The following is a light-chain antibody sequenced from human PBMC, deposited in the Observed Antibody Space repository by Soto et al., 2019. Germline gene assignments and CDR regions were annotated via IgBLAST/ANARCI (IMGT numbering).Light chain of an antibody. CDR1: SSNIGAGYD. CDR2: GNS. Sequence: QSVLTQPPSVSGAPGQRVTISCTGSSSNIGAGYDVHWYQQLPGTPPKLLIYGNSNRPSGVPDRFSGSKSGTSASLAITVLQAEDEADYYCQSYDSSLSGSYVFGTGTKVTVL. V-gene: IGLV1-40*01. J-gene: IGLJ1*01. CDR3: QSYDSSLSGSYV.